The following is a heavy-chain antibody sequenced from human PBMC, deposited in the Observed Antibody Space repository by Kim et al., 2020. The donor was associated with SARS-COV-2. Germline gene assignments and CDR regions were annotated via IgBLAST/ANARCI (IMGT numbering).Heavy chain of an antibody. D-gene: IGHD2-8*01. CDR1: GGSFSGYY. V-gene: IGHV4-34*01. J-gene: IGHJ5*02. Sequence: SETLSLTCAVYGGSFSGYYWSWIRQPPGKGLEWIGEINHSGSTNYNPSLKSRVTISVDTSKNQFSLKLSSVTAADTAVYYCARRRVRTGSPGGVYAPRGFDPWGQGTLVTVSS. CDR2: INHSGST. CDR3: ARRRVRTGSPGGVYAPRGFDP.